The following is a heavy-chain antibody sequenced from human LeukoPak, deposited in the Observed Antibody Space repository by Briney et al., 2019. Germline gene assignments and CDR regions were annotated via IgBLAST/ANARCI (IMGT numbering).Heavy chain of an antibody. V-gene: IGHV3-7*01. Sequence: PGGSLRLSCVASEFTFSSYWMTWVRQAPGKGLEWVANINQDGSEEYYVDSVKGRFTISRDNAKNSLYLHMNSLRAEDTAVYYCASISMIGSLTPRWGQGTLVTVSS. CDR1: EFTFSSYW. J-gene: IGHJ4*02. D-gene: IGHD3-22*01. CDR3: ASISMIGSLTPR. CDR2: INQDGSEE.